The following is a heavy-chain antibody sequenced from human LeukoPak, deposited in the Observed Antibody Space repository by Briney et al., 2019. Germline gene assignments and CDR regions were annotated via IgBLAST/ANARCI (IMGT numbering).Heavy chain of an antibody. D-gene: IGHD6-13*01. V-gene: IGHV1-18*01. CDR1: GYTFTSYG. CDR2: ISAYNGNT. CDR3: ARDLRGYSSSWARAYYYYYMDV. Sequence: ASVKVSCKASGYTFTSYGISWVRQAPGQGLEWMGWISAYNGNTNYAQKLQGRVTMTTDTSTSTAYMELRSLRSDDTAVYYCARDLRGYSSSWARAYYYYYMDVWGKGTTVTVSS. J-gene: IGHJ6*03.